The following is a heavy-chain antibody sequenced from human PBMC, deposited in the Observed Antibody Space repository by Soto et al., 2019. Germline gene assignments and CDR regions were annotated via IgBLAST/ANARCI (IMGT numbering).Heavy chain of an antibody. CDR3: AKDMAYDILTGPHAFDI. D-gene: IGHD3-9*01. CDR1: GFPFDDYG. J-gene: IGHJ3*02. V-gene: IGHV3-9*01. CDR2: ISWNSGSI. Sequence: GGSLRLSCAAAGFPFDDYGMHWVRQAPGKGLEWVSGISWNSGSIGYADSVKGRFTISRDNAKNSLYLQMNSLRAEDTALYYCAKDMAYDILTGPHAFDIWGQGTMVTVSS.